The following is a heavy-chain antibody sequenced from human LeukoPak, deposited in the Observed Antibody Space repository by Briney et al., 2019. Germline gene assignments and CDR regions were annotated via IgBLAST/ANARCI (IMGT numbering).Heavy chain of an antibody. CDR3: ARHRVGYYYYYMDV. D-gene: IGHD2-2*01. CDR1: GGSISSGGYY. Sequence: PSETLSLTCTVSGGSISSGGYYWSWIRQPPGKGLEWIGEINHSGSTNYNPSLKSRVTISVDASKNQFSLKLSSVTAADTAVYYCARHRVGYYYYYMDVWGKGTTVTVSS. J-gene: IGHJ6*03. CDR2: INHSGST. V-gene: IGHV4-39*01.